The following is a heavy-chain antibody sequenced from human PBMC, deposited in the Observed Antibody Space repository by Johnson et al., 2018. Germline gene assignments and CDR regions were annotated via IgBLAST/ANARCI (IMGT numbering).Heavy chain of an antibody. J-gene: IGHJ5*02. V-gene: IGHV3-53*02. CDR2: LFGGGNA. CDR3: ATRGP. CDR1: GFTVSNDH. Sequence: EVQLVETGGGLIQPGGSLRLSCSVSGFTVSNDHMTWVRQAPGKGLEWVSILFGGGNAYYSDSVRGRFTISRDNSKKTLYLQMNDLKAEDTAIYHCATRGPWGQGTLVTVSS.